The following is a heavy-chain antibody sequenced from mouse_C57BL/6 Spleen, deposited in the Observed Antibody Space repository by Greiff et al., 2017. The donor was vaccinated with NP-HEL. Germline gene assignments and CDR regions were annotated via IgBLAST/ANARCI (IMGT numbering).Heavy chain of an antibody. V-gene: IGHV1-22*01. CDR1: GYTFTDYN. CDR3: ANGPYYDDDEDYAMDY. Sequence: EVQLQQSGPELVKPGASVKMSCKASGYTFTDYNMHWVKQSHGKSLEWIGYINPNNGGTSYNQKFKGKATLTVNKSSSTAYMELRSLTSEDSAVYYCANGPYYDDDEDYAMDYWGQGTSVTVSS. CDR2: INPNNGGT. J-gene: IGHJ4*01. D-gene: IGHD2-4*01.